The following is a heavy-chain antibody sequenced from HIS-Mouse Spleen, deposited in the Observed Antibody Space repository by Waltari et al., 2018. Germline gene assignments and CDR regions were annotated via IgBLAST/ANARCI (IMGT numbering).Heavy chain of an antibody. D-gene: IGHD4-4*01. CDR3: ARGHDYSNYFDY. Sequence: QVQLVQSGAEVTKPGASVKVSCKASGYTVPRYDIHWVRQATGPGREWMGWMNPNSGNTGYAQKFQGRVTMTRNTSISTAYMELSSLRSEDTAVYYCARGHDYSNYFDYWGQGTLVTVSS. CDR2: MNPNSGNT. CDR1: GYTVPRYD. J-gene: IGHJ4*02. V-gene: IGHV1-8*01.